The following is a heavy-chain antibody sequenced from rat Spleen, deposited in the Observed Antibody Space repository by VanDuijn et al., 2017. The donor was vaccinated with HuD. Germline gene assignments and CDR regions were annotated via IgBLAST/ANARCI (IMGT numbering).Heavy chain of an antibody. CDR1: GFTFSGYW. CDR2: ISYDGGST. CDR3: TRDWVYPFTY. Sequence: EVQLVETGGDLVQPGRSLKLSCVASGFTFSGYWMYWLRQAPTKGLEWVASISYDGGSTYYRDSVKGRFTISRDNAKSSLYLQMNSLRSEDTAIYYCTRDWVYPFTYWGQGTLVTVSS. D-gene: IGHD1-9*01. J-gene: IGHJ3*01. V-gene: IGHV5-20*01.